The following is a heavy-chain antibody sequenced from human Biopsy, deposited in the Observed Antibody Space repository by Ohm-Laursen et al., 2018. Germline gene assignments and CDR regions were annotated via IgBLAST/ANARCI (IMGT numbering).Heavy chain of an antibody. V-gene: IGHV3-53*01. CDR1: GFTVSNKY. Sequence: SLRLSCAASGFTVSNKYMSWVRQAPGKGLEWVSVIYTGGTTHYADSVRGRFTVSKENGKNSLYLHMNSLRAEDTAVYYCATEVVPAGIGGHWLDPWGQGTLVTVSS. CDR3: ATEVVPAGIGGHWLDP. J-gene: IGHJ5*02. D-gene: IGHD2-2*01. CDR2: IYTGGTT.